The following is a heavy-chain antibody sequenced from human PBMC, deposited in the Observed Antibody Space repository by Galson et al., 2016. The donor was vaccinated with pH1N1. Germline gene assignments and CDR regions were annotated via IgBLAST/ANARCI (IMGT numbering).Heavy chain of an antibody. CDR2: VYTDGGRT. V-gene: IGHV3-74*01. CDR3: ARGDYVGYFVDQ. J-gene: IGHJ4*02. Sequence: SLRLSCAASGFTFSAYWMHWARQAPGKGLVWVSRVYTDGGRTGYADSVRGRFTISRDNAKNTLYLQMSSLRAEDTAVYYCARGDYVGYFVDQWGQGTLVAVSS. D-gene: IGHD4-23*01. CDR1: GFTFSAYW.